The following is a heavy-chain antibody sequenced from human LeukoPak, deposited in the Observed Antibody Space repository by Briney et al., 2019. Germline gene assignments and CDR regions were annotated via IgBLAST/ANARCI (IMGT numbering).Heavy chain of an antibody. CDR2: IDPSDSYT. CDR3: ARDGYYYDSSGSYYYNGMDV. D-gene: IGHD3-22*01. V-gene: IGHV5-10-1*01. J-gene: IGHJ6*02. CDR1: GYSLTSYW. Sequence: GESLKISCKGSGYSLTSYWISWVRQMPGKGLEWMGRIDPSDSYTNYSPSFQGHVTISADKSISTAYLQWSSLKASDTAMYYCARDGYYYDSSGSYYYNGMDVWGQGTTVTVSS.